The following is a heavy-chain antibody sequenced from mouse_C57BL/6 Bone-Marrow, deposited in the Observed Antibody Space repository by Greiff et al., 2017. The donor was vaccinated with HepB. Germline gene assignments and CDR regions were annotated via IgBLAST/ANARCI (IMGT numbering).Heavy chain of an antibody. D-gene: IGHD1-1*01. CDR1: GYSFTGYY. CDR3: ARNDYGSSYPWFAY. CDR2: INPSTGGT. J-gene: IGHJ3*01. Sequence: VQLQQSGPELVKPGASVKISCKASGYSFTGYYMNWVKQSPEKSLEWIGEINPSTGGTTYNQKFKAKATLTVDKSSSTAYMQLKSLTSEDSAVYYCARNDYGSSYPWFAYWGQGTLVTVAA. V-gene: IGHV1-42*01.